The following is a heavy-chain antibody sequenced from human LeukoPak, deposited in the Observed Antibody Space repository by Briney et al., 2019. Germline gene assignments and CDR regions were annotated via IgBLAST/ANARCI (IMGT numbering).Heavy chain of an antibody. V-gene: IGHV4-4*07. D-gene: IGHD6-25*01. J-gene: IGHJ4*02. CDR2: VYTSGNT. CDR3: AGENREDISSGYQYDN. CDR1: GDSISNYY. Sequence: SETLSLTCTVSGDSISNYYWGWIRQPAGRGLEWIGRVYTSGNTDYNPSLKSRVTISVDKSKNQFSLKLRSVTAADTAVYYCAGENREDISSGYQYDNWGQGTLVTVSS.